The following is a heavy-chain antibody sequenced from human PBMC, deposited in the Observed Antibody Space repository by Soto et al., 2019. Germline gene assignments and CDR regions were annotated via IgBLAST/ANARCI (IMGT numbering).Heavy chain of an antibody. J-gene: IGHJ4*02. V-gene: IGHV4-38-2*01. CDR2: IYRSGTT. CDR3: ARTHSGSYYSVFNY. CDR1: NFSISSGYY. Sequence: SSETLSLTCVGSNFSISSGYYWGWIRQSPGKGLEWIASIYRSGTTSYNPSLKSRVTISVDPSKNQFSLMLTAVTAADTAVYYCARTHSGSYYSVFNYWGRGSLVTVSS. D-gene: IGHD1-26*01.